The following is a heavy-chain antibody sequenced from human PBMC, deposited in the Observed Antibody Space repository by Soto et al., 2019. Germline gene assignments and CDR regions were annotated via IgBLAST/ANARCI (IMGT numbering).Heavy chain of an antibody. CDR2: ISGSGGST. J-gene: IGHJ4*02. Sequence: GGSLRLSCAASGFTFSSYAMSWVRQAPGKGLEWVSAISGSGGSTYYADSGKGRFTTSRDNSKNTLYRQMNSLRAEDTALYYGAKTTQYQQSFDYWGQGTLVTVSS. CDR1: GFTFSSYA. CDR3: AKTTQYQQSFDY. D-gene: IGHD2-2*01. V-gene: IGHV3-23*01.